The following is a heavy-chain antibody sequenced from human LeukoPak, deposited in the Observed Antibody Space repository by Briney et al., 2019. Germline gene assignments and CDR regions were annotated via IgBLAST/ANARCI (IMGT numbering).Heavy chain of an antibody. D-gene: IGHD6-13*01. J-gene: IGHJ2*01. V-gene: IGHV4-39*07. CDR3: ARLSSSWYQDWYFDL. CDR1: GGSISSSSYY. CDR2: IYYSGST. Sequence: PSETLSLTCTVSGGSISSSSYYWGWIRQPPGKGLEWIGSIYYSGSTYYNPSLKSRVTISVDTSKNQFSLKLSSVTAADTAVYYCARLSSSWYQDWYFDLWGRGTLVTVSS.